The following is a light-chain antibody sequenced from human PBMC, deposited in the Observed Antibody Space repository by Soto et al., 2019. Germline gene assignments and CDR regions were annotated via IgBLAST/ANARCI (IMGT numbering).Light chain of an antibody. CDR3: QQYYSYPFT. CDR1: QGISSY. J-gene: IGKJ3*01. Sequence: AIRMTQSPSSFSASTGDRVTITFRSSQGISSYLAWYQQKPGKAPKLLIYAASTSQSGVPSRFSGSGSGTDFTLTISCLQSEDFATYYCQQYYSYPFTFGPGTKVDIK. CDR2: AAS. V-gene: IGKV1-8*01.